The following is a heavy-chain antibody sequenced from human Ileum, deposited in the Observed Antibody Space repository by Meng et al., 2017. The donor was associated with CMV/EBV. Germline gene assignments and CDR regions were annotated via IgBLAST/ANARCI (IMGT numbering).Heavy chain of an antibody. J-gene: IGHJ3*02. CDR1: GYNFVSYW. CDR2: IFPRDSDT. CDR3: ARGNDAFHI. D-gene: IGHD4-23*01. Sequence: GGSLRLSCKASGYNFVSYWIGWVRQTPGKGLEWMGIIFPRDSDTRYSPSFQGQVTISADRSITTAYLQWSSLKASDSAIYYCARGNDAFHIWGQGTMVTGSS. V-gene: IGHV5-51*01.